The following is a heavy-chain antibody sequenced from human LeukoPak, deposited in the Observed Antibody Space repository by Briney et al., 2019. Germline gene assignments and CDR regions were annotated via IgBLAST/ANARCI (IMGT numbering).Heavy chain of an antibody. D-gene: IGHD1-26*01. CDR2: INSGGSDS. V-gene: IGHV1-46*01. CDR1: GYTFTNYY. J-gene: IGHJ4*02. CDR3: AREVRSGVGATDY. Sequence: SVKVSRKASGYTFTNYYIHWVRQAPGQGLEWMGIINSGGSDSNYAQKFRGRFTMTRDTSTSTVYMELRSLTSDDTAVYYCAREVRSGVGATDYWGQGTLVTVSS.